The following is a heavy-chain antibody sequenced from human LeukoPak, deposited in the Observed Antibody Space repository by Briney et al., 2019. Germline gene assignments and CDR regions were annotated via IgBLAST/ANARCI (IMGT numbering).Heavy chain of an antibody. CDR3: ARAVRIAVAGKTLGY. D-gene: IGHD6-19*01. J-gene: IGHJ4*02. CDR1: GYTFTGYY. V-gene: IGHV1-2*02. CDR2: INPNSGGT. Sequence: ASVKVSCKASGYTFTGYYMHWVRQAPGQGLEWMGWINPNSGGTNYAQKFQGRATMTRDTSISTAYMELSRLRSDDTAVYYCARAVRIAVAGKTLGYWGQGTLVTVSS.